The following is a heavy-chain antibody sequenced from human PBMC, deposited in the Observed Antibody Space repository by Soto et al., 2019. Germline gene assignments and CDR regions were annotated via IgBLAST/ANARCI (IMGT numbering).Heavy chain of an antibody. J-gene: IGHJ4*02. V-gene: IGHV4-34*01. CDR3: ARGRGNLRGTRNYISARYFDY. CDR1: GGSFSGYY. CDR2: INHSGST. Sequence: QVQLQQWGAGLLKPSETLSLTCAAYGGSFSGYYWSWIRQPPGKGLEWIGEINHSGSTNYNPSLRSRVTISVDTAKNQVSPKLSSVTAADTAVYYCARGRGNLRGTRNYISARYFDYWGQGTLVTVSS. D-gene: IGHD1-7*01.